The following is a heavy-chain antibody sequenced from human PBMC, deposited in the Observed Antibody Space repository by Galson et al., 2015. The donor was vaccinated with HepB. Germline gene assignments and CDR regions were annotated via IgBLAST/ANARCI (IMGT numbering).Heavy chain of an antibody. V-gene: IGHV3-15*07. D-gene: IGHD6-13*01. CDR3: TTEPPAPFYSSSWRASGY. CDR2: IKSKTDGGTT. J-gene: IGHJ4*02. CDR1: GFTFSNAW. Sequence: SLRLSCAASGFTFSNAWMNWVRRAPGKGLEWVGRIKSKTDGGTTDYAAPVKGRFTISRDDSKNTLYLQMNSLKTEDTAVYYCTTEPPAPFYSSSWRASGYWGQGTLVTVSS.